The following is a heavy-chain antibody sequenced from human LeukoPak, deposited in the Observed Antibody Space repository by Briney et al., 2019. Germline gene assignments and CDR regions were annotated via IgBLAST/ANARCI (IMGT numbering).Heavy chain of an antibody. CDR2: ISSDSSYI. V-gene: IGHV3-21*01. J-gene: IGHJ4*02. D-gene: IGHD4-17*01. Sequence: ETLSLTCTVSGGSISSGGYYWSWVRQAPGKGLEWVSSISSDSSYIYYADAVQGRFTVSRDNAKYSLYLQMNSLRAEDTAVYYCVRGSYGAYDYWGQGSLVTVSS. CDR1: GGSISSGGYY. CDR3: VRGSYGAYDY.